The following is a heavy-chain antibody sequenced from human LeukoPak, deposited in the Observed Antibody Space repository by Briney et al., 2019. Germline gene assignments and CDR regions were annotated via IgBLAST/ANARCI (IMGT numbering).Heavy chain of an antibody. V-gene: IGHV3-23*01. J-gene: IGHJ4*02. Sequence: PGGSLRLSCAASGFTFSGYAMSWVRQAPGKGLEWVSSISGGGGNTYYADSVKGRFTISRDNSKNTLYLQMNSLRAEDTAVYYCAKNGRWQAYYFDYWGQGTLVTASS. CDR1: GFTFSGYA. CDR3: AKNGRWQAYYFDY. D-gene: IGHD4-23*01. CDR2: ISGGGGNT.